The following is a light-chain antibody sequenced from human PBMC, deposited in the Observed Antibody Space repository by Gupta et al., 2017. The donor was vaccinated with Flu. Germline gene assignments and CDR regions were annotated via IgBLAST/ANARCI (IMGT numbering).Light chain of an antibody. Sequence: SSSPAASVGDSVTVTSRSSRSVSNYLNWYQQKPGKSPQLLIYFPSTFPGGVPARFSGSGSGTEFTLNISRMKADDFAAYYCPQSQQEPLTFGGGTKVEIK. V-gene: IGKV1-39*01. J-gene: IGKJ4*01. CDR2: FPS. CDR1: RSVSNY. CDR3: PQSQQEPLT.